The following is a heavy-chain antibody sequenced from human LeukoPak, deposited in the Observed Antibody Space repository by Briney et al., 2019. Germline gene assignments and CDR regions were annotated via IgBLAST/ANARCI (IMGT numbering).Heavy chain of an antibody. V-gene: IGHV3-30*03. CDR3: ARQEGLRVAWYY. CDR1: GFTFSSYG. J-gene: IGHJ4*02. CDR2: ISYDGSNK. Sequence: PGGSLRLSCAASGFTFSSYGMHWVRQAPGKGLEWVAVISYDGSNKYYADSVKGRFTISRDNSKNTLYLQMNSLRAEDTAVYYCARQEGLRVAWYYWGQGTLVTVSS. D-gene: IGHD3/OR15-3a*01.